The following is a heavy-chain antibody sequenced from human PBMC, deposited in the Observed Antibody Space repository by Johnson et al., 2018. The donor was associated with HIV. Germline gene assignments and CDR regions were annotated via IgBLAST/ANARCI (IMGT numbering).Heavy chain of an antibody. CDR2: ISYDGSNK. J-gene: IGHJ3*02. D-gene: IGHD2-15*01. V-gene: IGHV3-30-3*01. CDR3: ASGRVGGNDGFDI. CDR1: GFTFSSYA. Sequence: QVQLVESGGGVVQPGRSLRLSCAASGFTFSSYAMHWVRQAPGKGLEWVAVISYDGSNKYYADSVKGRFTISRDNSKNTLYLQMNSLRAEDTAVYYCASGRVGGNDGFDIWGQGTMVTVSS.